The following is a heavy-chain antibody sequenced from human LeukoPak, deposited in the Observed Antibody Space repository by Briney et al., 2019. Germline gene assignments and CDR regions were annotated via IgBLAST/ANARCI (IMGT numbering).Heavy chain of an antibody. CDR2: IYTSGST. V-gene: IGHV4-4*07. CDR3: ARDSFVSSSSPFDY. Sequence: XTXSLTCTVSGGSISSYYWSWIRQPAGKGLEWIGRIYTSGSTNYNPSLKSRVTISVDTSKNQFSLKLSSVTAADTAVYYCARDSFVSSSSPFDYWGQGTLVTVSS. CDR1: GGSISSYY. J-gene: IGHJ4*02. D-gene: IGHD6-6*01.